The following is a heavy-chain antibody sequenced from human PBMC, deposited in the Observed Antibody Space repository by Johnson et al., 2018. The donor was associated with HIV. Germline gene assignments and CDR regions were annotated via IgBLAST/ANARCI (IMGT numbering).Heavy chain of an antibody. Sequence: EKLVESGGGLIQPGGSLRLSCAASGFTVSSNYMSWVRQAPGKGLEWVSGINWNGGSTGYADSVKGRFTISRDNAKNSLYLRMNSLRAEDTALYYCARGRGSGSYYSAFDIWGQGTMVTVSS. V-gene: IGHV3-20*04. CDR2: INWNGGST. CDR1: GFTVSSNY. J-gene: IGHJ3*02. D-gene: IGHD1-26*01. CDR3: ARGRGSGSYYSAFDI.